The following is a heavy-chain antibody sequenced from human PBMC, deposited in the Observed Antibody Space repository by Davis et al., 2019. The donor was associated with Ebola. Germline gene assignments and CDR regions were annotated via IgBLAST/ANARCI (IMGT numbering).Heavy chain of an antibody. Sequence: PSETLSLTCTVSGGSISSYYWSWIRQPPGKGLEWIGYIYYSGSTNYNPSLKSRVTISVDTSKNQFSLKLSSVTAADTAVYYCARHGGGAEENWGQGTLVTVSS. CDR3: ARHGGGAEEN. J-gene: IGHJ4*02. D-gene: IGHD3-16*01. CDR2: IYYSGST. V-gene: IGHV4-59*08. CDR1: GGSISSYY.